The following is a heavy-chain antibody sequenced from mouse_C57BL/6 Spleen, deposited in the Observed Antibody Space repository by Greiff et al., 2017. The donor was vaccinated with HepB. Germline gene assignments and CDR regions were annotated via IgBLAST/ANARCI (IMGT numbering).Heavy chain of an antibody. D-gene: IGHD1-1*01. J-gene: IGHJ3*01. CDR3: ARSEYYGSGSFAY. CDR1: GYTFTSYS. CDR2: INPCDGYT. V-gene: IGHV1-4*01. Sequence: VQLQQPGAELVRPGASVKLSCKASGYTFTSYSMHWVKQRPGQGLEWIGYINPCDGYTNYNQKFKDKATLTADKSSSTAYMQLSSLTSEDSAVYYCARSEYYGSGSFAYWGQGTPVTVSA.